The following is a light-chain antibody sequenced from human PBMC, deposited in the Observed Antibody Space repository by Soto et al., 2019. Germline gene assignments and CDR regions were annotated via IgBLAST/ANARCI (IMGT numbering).Light chain of an antibody. J-gene: IGKJ5*01. Sequence: DIQMTQSPSSLSASVGDRVTITCRASQDISVYLAWYQQKPGKVPKLLIYSASTLQSGVPSRFSGSGSGTDFPLTISSLQPEDVATYYCQKFNTAPLPFGLGTRLEIK. CDR3: QKFNTAPLP. V-gene: IGKV1-27*01. CDR2: SAS. CDR1: QDISVY.